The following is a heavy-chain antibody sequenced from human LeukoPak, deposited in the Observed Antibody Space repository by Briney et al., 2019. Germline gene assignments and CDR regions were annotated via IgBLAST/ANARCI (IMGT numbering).Heavy chain of an antibody. V-gene: IGHV4-34*01. CDR3: ARVVAAAGNNWFDP. D-gene: IGHD6-13*01. CDR2: INHSGST. CDR1: GGSFSGYY. J-gene: IGHJ5*02. Sequence: TSETLSPTCAVYGGSFSGYYWSWIRQPPGKGLEWIGEINHSGSTNYNPSLKSRVTISVDTSKNQFSLKLNSVSAADTAVYYCARVVAAAGNNWFDPWGQGTLVTVSS.